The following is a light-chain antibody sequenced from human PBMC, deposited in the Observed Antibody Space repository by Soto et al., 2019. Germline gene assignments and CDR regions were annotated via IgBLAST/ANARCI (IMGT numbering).Light chain of an antibody. Sequence: EIMMTQSPAILSVSPGERATLSCRASQSVGINLAWYQQKPDQVPRLLIYGASSRATGIPARFSGSGSGTDFTLTISSLQSEDFAVYYCQQYNNWPLTFGGGTKVDIK. CDR1: QSVGIN. V-gene: IGKV3-15*01. CDR2: GAS. J-gene: IGKJ4*01. CDR3: QQYNNWPLT.